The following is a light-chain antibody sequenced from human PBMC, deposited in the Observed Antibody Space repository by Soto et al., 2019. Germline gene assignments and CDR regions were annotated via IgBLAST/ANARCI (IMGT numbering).Light chain of an antibody. CDR3: QHYGNSPPFT. V-gene: IGKV3-20*01. Sequence: EIVLTQSPGTLSLSPGERATLSCRASQSVSSSYLAWYQQKPGQAPRLLIYGASSRATGIPDRFSGSGSGTDFTLTISRLEPEDFAVYFCQHYGNSPPFTFCQGTKVEIK. CDR2: GAS. J-gene: IGKJ2*01. CDR1: QSVSSSY.